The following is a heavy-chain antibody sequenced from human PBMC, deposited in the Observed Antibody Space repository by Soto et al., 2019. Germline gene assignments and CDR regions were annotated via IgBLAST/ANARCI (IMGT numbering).Heavy chain of an antibody. J-gene: IGHJ4*02. CDR3: AREGGYVDY. D-gene: IGHD1-1*01. Sequence: SETLSLTCTVSGGPIISSSHYWGWIRQSPGTGLEWIGSIDESGDSYYNPSLKSRVTISVDTSKNQFSLKLISVTGADSAIYYCAREGGYVDYWGQGTLVTVSS. V-gene: IGHV4-39*02. CDR2: IDESGDS. CDR1: GGPIISSSHY.